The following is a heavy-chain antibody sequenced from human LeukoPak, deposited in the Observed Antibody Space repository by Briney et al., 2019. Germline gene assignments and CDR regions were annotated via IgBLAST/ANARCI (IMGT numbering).Heavy chain of an antibody. V-gene: IGHV3-30*03. CDR2: ISSDGNSG. CDR1: GFTFSSSV. J-gene: IGHJ3*02. D-gene: IGHD3-22*01. CDR3: AREGHSSGHCGAFDI. Sequence: GGSLRLSCAASGFTFSSSVMHWVRQAPGKRLEWMAGISSDGNSGHFVDSVKGRLTISRGNSNNTLYLQMNSLRLEDTAVYYCAREGHSSGHCGAFDIWGQGTMITVSS.